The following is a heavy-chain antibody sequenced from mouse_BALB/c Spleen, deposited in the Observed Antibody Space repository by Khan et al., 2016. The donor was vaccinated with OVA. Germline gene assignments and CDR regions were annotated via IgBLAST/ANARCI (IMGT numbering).Heavy chain of an antibody. CDR2: IHYSGST. Sequence: DVQLQEAGPDLVKPSQSLSLTCTVTGYSITSGYSWHWIRQFPGNKLEWMGYIHYSGSTNYNPSLKSRISNTRATSKNQFFLHLNSVTTEYTATYCWATMTCFAYWGQGTLVTVSA. V-gene: IGHV3-1*02. J-gene: IGHJ3*01. D-gene: IGHD2-3*01. CDR1: GYSITSGYS. CDR3: ATMTCFAY.